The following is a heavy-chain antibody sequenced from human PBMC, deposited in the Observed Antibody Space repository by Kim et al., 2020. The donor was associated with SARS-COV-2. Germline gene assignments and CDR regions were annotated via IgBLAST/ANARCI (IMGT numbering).Heavy chain of an antibody. J-gene: IGHJ4*02. CDR1: GFTFDDYA. Sequence: GGSLRLSCAASGFTFDDYAMHWVRQAPGKGLEWVSGISWNSGSIGYADSVKGRFTISRDNAKNSLYLQMNSLRAEDTDLYYCAKDRGAEDYWGQGTLVTVSS. D-gene: IGHD3-16*01. CDR2: ISWNSGSI. V-gene: IGHV3-9*01. CDR3: AKDRGAEDY.